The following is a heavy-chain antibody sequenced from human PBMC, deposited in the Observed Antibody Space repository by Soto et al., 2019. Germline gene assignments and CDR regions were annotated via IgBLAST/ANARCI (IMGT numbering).Heavy chain of an antibody. J-gene: IGHJ4*02. V-gene: IGHV3-30*02. D-gene: IGHD1-20*01. CDR3: VNILTGPTDY. CDR2: IRYDGSKK. CDR1: GFTFSRYG. Sequence: QVQVVESGGGVVQPGGSLRLSCAASGFTFSRYGMHWVRQAPGKGLEWVAVIRYDGSKKYYGDSVKGRFIIFRDNSKNTVDLKMNSLRAEHTAVYHCVNILTGPTDYWGQVTPVSVSS.